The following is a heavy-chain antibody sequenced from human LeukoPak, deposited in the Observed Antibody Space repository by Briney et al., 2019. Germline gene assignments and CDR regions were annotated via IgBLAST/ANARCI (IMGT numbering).Heavy chain of an antibody. D-gene: IGHD3-10*01. V-gene: IGHV3-23*01. CDR1: GFTFSSYA. CDR2: ISGSGGST. Sequence: GGSLRLSCAASGFTFSSYAMSWVRQAPGKGVEWVSAISGSGGSTYYADSVKGRFTISRDNSKNTLYLQMNSLRAEDTAVYYCAKDSGTYYYGSGSYTILGYWGQGTLVTVSS. CDR3: AKDSGTYYYGSGSYTILGY. J-gene: IGHJ4*02.